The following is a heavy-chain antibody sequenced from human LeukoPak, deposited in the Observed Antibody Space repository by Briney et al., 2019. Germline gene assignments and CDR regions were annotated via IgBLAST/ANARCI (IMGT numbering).Heavy chain of an antibody. V-gene: IGHV4-39*07. CDR2: IYYSGST. Sequence: SETLSLTCTVSGGPISRSSYYWGWIRQPPGKGLGWIGSIYYSGSTYYNPSLKSRVTISVDTSKNQFSLKLSSVTAADTAVYYCARTDSSSWYWYFDLWGRGTLVTVSS. J-gene: IGHJ2*01. CDR3: ARTDSSSWYWYFDL. D-gene: IGHD6-13*01. CDR1: GGPISRSSYY.